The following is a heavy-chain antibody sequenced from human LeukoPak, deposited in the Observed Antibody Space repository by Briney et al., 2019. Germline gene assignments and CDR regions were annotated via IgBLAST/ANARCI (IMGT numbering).Heavy chain of an antibody. V-gene: IGHV3-23*01. D-gene: IGHD6-13*01. CDR2: ISGSGAST. Sequence: GGSLGLSCAASGFTFSSHAMSWVRQAPGKGLEWVSAISGSGASTYYADSVKGRFTISRDNSKNTLYLQMNSLRAEDTAVYYCAKGIAEESLFDSWGQGTPVTVSS. CDR1: GFTFSSHA. CDR3: AKGIAEESLFDS. J-gene: IGHJ4*02.